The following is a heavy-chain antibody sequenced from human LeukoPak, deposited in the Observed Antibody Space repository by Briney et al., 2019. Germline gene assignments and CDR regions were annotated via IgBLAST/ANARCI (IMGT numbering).Heavy chain of an antibody. J-gene: IGHJ4*02. V-gene: IGHV7-4-1*02. CDR3: ARDRYSSSWYSDY. Sequence: GASVKVSCKASGYIFTNYGMHWVRQAPGQGLEWMGWINTNTGNPTYAQGFTGRFVFSLDTSVSTAYLQISSLKAEDTAVYYCARDRYSSSWYSDYRGQGTLVTVSS. CDR2: INTNTGNP. CDR1: GYIFTNYG. D-gene: IGHD6-13*01.